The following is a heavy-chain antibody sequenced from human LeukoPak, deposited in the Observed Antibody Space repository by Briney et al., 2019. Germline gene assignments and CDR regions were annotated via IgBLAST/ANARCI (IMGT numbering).Heavy chain of an antibody. Sequence: GGSLRLSCAASGFTVSSNYMSWVRQAPGKGLEWVSVIYSGGSTYYADSVKGRFTISRDNSKNTLYLQMNSLRAEDTAVYYCAREGKQPPYYYMDVWGKGTTVTISS. CDR3: AREGKQPPYYYMDV. CDR2: IYSGGST. J-gene: IGHJ6*03. CDR1: GFTVSSNY. V-gene: IGHV3-66*01. D-gene: IGHD6-13*01.